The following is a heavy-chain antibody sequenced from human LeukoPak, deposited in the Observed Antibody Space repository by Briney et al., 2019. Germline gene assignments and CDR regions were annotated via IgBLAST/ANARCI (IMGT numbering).Heavy chain of an antibody. V-gene: IGHV3-30*18. CDR3: AKLLITRVVIPPALDS. CDR1: GFTFNTYG. D-gene: IGHD2/OR15-2a*01. J-gene: IGHJ4*02. CDR2: ISYDGSNK. Sequence: GGSLRLSCAASGFTFNTYGMYWVRQAPGKGLEWVAVISYDGSNKYYADSVKGRFTISRDNSKNTLFLQMNSLRAGDTALYYCAKLLITRVVIPPALDSWGQGTLVTVSS.